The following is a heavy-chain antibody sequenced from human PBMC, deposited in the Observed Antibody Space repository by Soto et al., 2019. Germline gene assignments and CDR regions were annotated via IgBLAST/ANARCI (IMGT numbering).Heavy chain of an antibody. V-gene: IGHV3-9*01. D-gene: IGHD3-3*01. J-gene: IGHJ4*02. Sequence: EAQLVESGGGLVQPGRSLRLSVAGSGFTFDDFAIHWVRQAQGKGLEWVSGISWNSDSIGYADSVKGRFTISRDNAKNSLYLQMNSLRVEDTALYYCTKVGGLYDFWSGPLHFDLWGQGTLVTVSS. CDR2: ISWNSDSI. CDR1: GFTFDDFA. CDR3: TKVGGLYDFWSGPLHFDL.